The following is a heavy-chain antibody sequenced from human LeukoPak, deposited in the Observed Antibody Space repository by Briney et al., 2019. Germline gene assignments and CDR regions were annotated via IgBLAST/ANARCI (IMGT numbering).Heavy chain of an antibody. CDR2: IYYSGST. CDR1: GGSISSYY. Sequence: SETLSLTCTVSGGSISSYYWSWIRQPPGKGLEWIGYIYYSGSTNYNPSLKSRVTISVDTSKNQFSLKLSSVTAADTAVYYSASQLTDYYDSSGYIKTWGQGTLVTVSS. V-gene: IGHV4-59*01. D-gene: IGHD3-22*01. CDR3: ASQLTDYYDSSGYIKT. J-gene: IGHJ5*02.